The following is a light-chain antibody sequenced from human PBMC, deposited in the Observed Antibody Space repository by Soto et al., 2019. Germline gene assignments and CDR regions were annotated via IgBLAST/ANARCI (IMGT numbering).Light chain of an antibody. CDR3: SSYAGSHSYV. V-gene: IGLV2-8*01. CDR1: SSDVGGYKY. J-gene: IGLJ1*01. Sequence: QSALTQPPSASGSPGQSVTISCTGTSSDVGGYKYVSWYQQHPGKAPKLMIYDVSKRPSGVPDRFSGSKSGNSASLTVSGLQADDEADYYCSSYAGSHSYVFGTGTKLTVL. CDR2: DVS.